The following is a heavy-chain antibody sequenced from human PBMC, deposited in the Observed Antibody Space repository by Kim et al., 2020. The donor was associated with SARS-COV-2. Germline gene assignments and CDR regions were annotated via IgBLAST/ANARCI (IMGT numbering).Heavy chain of an antibody. J-gene: IGHJ4*02. V-gene: IGHV1-46*01. Sequence: AQKFQGRVTMTRDTATSTVYMELSSLRSEDTAVYYCARAWEYSSSWYADYWGQGTLVTVSS. D-gene: IGHD6-13*01. CDR3: ARAWEYSSSWYADY.